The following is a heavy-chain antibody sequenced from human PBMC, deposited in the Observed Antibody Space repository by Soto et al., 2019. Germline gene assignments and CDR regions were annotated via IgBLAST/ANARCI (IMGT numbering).Heavy chain of an antibody. CDR3: AKDGVDIVVVPAAIDYYYYMDV. CDR2: ISGSGGST. D-gene: IGHD2-2*01. Sequence: GGSLRLSCAASGFTFSSYAMSWVRQAPGKGLEWVSAISGSGGSTYYADSVKGRFTISRDNSKNTLYLQMNSLRAEDTAVYYCAKDGVDIVVVPAAIDYYYYMDVWGKGTTVTVSS. J-gene: IGHJ6*03. CDR1: GFTFSSYA. V-gene: IGHV3-23*01.